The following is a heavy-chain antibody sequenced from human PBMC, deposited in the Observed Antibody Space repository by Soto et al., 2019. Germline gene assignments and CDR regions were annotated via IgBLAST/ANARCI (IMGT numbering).Heavy chain of an antibody. J-gene: IGHJ3*02. CDR1: GGSISSGGYS. CDR3: ARVEANCGGDRYSLLGAFDI. CDR2: IYHSGST. Sequence: SETLSLTCAVSGGSISSGGYSWSWIRQPPGKGLEWIGYIYHSGSTYYNPSLKSRVTISVDRSKNQFPLKLSSVTAADTAVYYCARVEANCGGDRYSLLGAFDIWGQGTMVTVSS. V-gene: IGHV4-30-2*01. D-gene: IGHD2-21*02.